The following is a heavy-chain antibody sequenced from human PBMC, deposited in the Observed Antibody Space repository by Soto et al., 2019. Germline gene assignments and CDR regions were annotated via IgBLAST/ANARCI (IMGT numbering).Heavy chain of an antibody. J-gene: IGHJ3*02. V-gene: IGHV3-21*01. CDR1: GFTFSSYS. Sequence: EVQLVESGGGLVKPGGSLRLSCAASGFTFSSYSMNWVRQAPGKGLEWVSSISSSSSYIYYADSVKGRFTISRDNAKNSLYLQMNSLRAEDTDVYYCAGSITIFGVVISDAFDIWGQGTMVTVSS. CDR2: ISSSSSYI. CDR3: AGSITIFGVVISDAFDI. D-gene: IGHD3-3*01.